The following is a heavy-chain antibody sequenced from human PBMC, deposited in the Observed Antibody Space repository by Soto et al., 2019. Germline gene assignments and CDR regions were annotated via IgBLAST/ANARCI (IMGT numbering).Heavy chain of an antibody. V-gene: IGHV3-23*01. CDR1: GFTFRSYG. CDR2: ISGNSESI. Sequence: GGSLRLSCAASGFTFRSYGMSWVRRAPGKGLDWVSGISGNSESIYYADSVKGRFTISRDNSKNTLYLQMNSLRAEDTAVYHCANAHGYNYGGSRGQNDFWGQGTLVTVSS. D-gene: IGHD1-1*01. J-gene: IGHJ4*02. CDR3: ANAHGYNYGGSRGQNDF.